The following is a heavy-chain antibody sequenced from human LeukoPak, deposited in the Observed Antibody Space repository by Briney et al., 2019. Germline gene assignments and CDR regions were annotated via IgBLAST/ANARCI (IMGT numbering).Heavy chain of an antibody. CDR3: AKDTLAAIRIPHDY. D-gene: IGHD5-24*01. V-gene: IGHV3-23*01. CDR2: ISGSGGST. Sequence: GGSLRLSCAASGFTFSSYAMSWVRQAPGKGLEWVSAISGSGGSTYYADSVKGRFTISRDNSKNTLYLQMNSLRAEDTAVYYCAKDTLAAIRIPHDYWGQGTLVTVSS. J-gene: IGHJ4*02. CDR1: GFTFSSYA.